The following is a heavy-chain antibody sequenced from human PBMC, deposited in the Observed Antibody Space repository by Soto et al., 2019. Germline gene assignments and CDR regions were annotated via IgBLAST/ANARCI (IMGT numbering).Heavy chain of an antibody. V-gene: IGHV4-59*01. D-gene: IGHD3-10*01. CDR2: IYYSGST. J-gene: IGHJ3*02. CDR1: GGSISSYY. Sequence: SETLSLTCTVSGGSISSYYWSWIRQPPGKGLEWIGYIYYSGSTNYNPSLKSRVTISVDTSKNQFSLKLSSVTAADTAVYYCARGLAGGPEAFDIWGQGTMVTVSS. CDR3: ARGLAGGPEAFDI.